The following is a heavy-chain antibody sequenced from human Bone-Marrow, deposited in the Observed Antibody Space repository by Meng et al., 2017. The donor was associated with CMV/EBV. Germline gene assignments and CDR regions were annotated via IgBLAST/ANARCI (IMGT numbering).Heavy chain of an antibody. Sequence: ASVKVSCKASGYTFTGYYIHWVRQAPGQGLEWMGWINPDSGDTNYAQKFQGRVTMTRDTSINTAYMELSWLRSDDTAVYYCATGPSTAMVLYYYYYDMDVWGQGTTVTVSS. D-gene: IGHD5-18*01. J-gene: IGHJ6*02. CDR3: ATGPSTAMVLYYYYYDMDV. V-gene: IGHV1-2*02. CDR2: INPDSGDT. CDR1: GYTFTGYY.